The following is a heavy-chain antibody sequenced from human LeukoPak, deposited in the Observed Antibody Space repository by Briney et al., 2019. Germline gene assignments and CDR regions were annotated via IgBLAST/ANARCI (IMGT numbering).Heavy chain of an antibody. J-gene: IGHJ4*02. CDR2: IYSGGST. Sequence: GGSLRLSCAASGFTVSSNYMSWVRQAPGKGLEWVSVIYSGGSTYYADSVKGRFTISRDNSKNTLYLQMNSLRAEDTAMYYCASPHTYYYDSSGYYYEDYWGQGTLVTVSS. D-gene: IGHD3-22*01. CDR1: GFTVSSNY. CDR3: ASPHTYYYDSSGYYYEDY. V-gene: IGHV3-66*01.